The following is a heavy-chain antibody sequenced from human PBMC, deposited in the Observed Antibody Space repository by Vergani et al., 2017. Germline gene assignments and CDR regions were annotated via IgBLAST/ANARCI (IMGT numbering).Heavy chain of an antibody. J-gene: IGHJ4*02. CDR1: EFTFSNYA. Sequence: EVPLFESGGGLVQPGGSLRLTCAASEFTFSNYAMNWVRQAPGKGLEWVSGISGSGVSAYYTDSVKGRFTISRDNSKNMLFLQMNNLRTEDTAIYYCAKQYFVSGNYLFDYWGQGTLVTVSS. CDR3: AKQYFVSGNYLFDY. CDR2: ISGSGVSA. D-gene: IGHD3-10*01. V-gene: IGHV3-23*01.